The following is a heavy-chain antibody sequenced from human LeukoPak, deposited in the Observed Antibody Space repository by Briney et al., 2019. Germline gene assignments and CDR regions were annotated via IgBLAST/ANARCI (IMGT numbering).Heavy chain of an antibody. CDR1: GFTFSNYG. Sequence: PGGSLRLSCAASGFTFSNYGMHWVRQAPGKGLEWVAVIYDDGSKEYFADSVKGRFTISRDNSKNTVLLQMNSLRAEDTAVFYCTRDFKSGYVDSWGQGTLVTASS. CDR2: IYDDGSKE. J-gene: IGHJ4*02. CDR3: TRDFKSGYVDS. V-gene: IGHV3-33*01. D-gene: IGHD3-3*01.